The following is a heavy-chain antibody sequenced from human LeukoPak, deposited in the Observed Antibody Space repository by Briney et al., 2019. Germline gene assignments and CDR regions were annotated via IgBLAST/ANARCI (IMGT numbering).Heavy chain of an antibody. V-gene: IGHV1-18*04. Sequence: ASVKVSCKASDYTFTSYGITWVRRAPGQGLEWTGWISGYNGNTNYAQKLQGRVTMTTDTSTSTAYMELRGLRSDDTAVYYCARGGDIVPLQYWGQGTLVTVSS. CDR1: DYTFTSYG. D-gene: IGHD2-8*01. CDR3: ARGGDIVPLQY. J-gene: IGHJ1*01. CDR2: ISGYNGNT.